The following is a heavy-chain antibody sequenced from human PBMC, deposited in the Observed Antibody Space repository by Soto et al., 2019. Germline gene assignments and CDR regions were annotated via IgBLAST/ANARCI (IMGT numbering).Heavy chain of an antibody. CDR3: ARELQGLYYFDY. J-gene: IGHJ4*02. V-gene: IGHV1-3*01. CDR2: INAGNGNT. CDR1: GYTFISYA. D-gene: IGHD2-15*01. Sequence: ASVKVSCKASGYTFISYAIHWVRQAPGQRLEWMGWINAGNGNTKYSQKFQGRVTITRDTSASTAYMELTSLRSEDTAVYYCARELQGLYYFDYWGQGTLV.